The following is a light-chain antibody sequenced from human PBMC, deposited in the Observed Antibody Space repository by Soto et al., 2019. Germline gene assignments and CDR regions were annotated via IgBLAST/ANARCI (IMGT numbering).Light chain of an antibody. V-gene: IGKV3-15*01. CDR1: QSVSSN. Sequence: EIVMTQSPATLSVSPGERATLSCRASQSVSSNLAWYQHRPGQAPRLLIYGASTRATGIPATFSGSGSGTEFTLTISSLQSEDFAVYYCQQYNDWPPNTFGQGTRLEIK. CDR3: QQYNDWPPNT. CDR2: GAS. J-gene: IGKJ5*01.